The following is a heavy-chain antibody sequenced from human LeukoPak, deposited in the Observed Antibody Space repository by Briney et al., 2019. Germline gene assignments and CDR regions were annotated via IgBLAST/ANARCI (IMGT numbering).Heavy chain of an antibody. J-gene: IGHJ3*01. Sequence: ASVKVSCKASGYTFTSYDINWVRQATGQGLEWMGWINPNSGGTNYAQKFQGRVTMTRDTSISTAYMELSRLRSDDTAIYYCARRGLVAGIYDLVYGFDLWGQGTMVTVSS. V-gene: IGHV1-2*02. CDR2: INPNSGGT. D-gene: IGHD3/OR15-3a*01. CDR3: ARRGLVAGIYDLVYGFDL. CDR1: GYTFTSYD.